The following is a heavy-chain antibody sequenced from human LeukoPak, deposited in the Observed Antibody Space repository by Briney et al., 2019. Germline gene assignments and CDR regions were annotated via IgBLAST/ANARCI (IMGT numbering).Heavy chain of an antibody. V-gene: IGHV4-59*01. J-gene: IGHJ3*02. D-gene: IGHD3-16*01. Sequence: SETLSLTCRVSGASISSYYWSWIRQSPGKGLEWIGYIYNSGTTNYNPSLKSRVTISKDVSKNQFSLRVTSVTAADTAVYYCARVGGAPLGAFDIWGQGTVVTVSS. CDR3: ARVGGAPLGAFDI. CDR1: GASISSYY. CDR2: IYNSGTT.